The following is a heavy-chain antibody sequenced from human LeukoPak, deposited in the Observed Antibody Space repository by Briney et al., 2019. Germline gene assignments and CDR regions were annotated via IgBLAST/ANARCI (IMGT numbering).Heavy chain of an antibody. J-gene: IGHJ3*02. V-gene: IGHV3-43*01. Sequence: GGSLRLSCAASGFTFSDYTMNWVRQAPGKGLEWVSLISRDGGSTYYADSVKGRFTISRDNSKNSLYLQMNSLRTEDTALYYCAKAYGYSSRPMSPDIWGQGTMVTVSS. CDR2: ISRDGGST. CDR1: GFTFSDYT. D-gene: IGHD6-13*01. CDR3: AKAYGYSSRPMSPDI.